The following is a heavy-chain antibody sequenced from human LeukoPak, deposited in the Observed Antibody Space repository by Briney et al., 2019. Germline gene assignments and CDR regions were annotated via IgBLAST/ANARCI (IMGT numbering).Heavy chain of an antibody. CDR2: INHSGST. CDR3: ARRTDSSGYLYYYYGMDV. J-gene: IGHJ6*02. D-gene: IGHD3-22*01. Sequence: SETLSLTCAVYGGSFSGYYWSWIRQPPGKGLVWIGEINHSGSTNYNPSLKSRVTISVDTSKNQFSLKLSSVTAADTAVYYCARRTDSSGYLYYYYGMDVWGQGTTVTVSS. CDR1: GGSFSGYY. V-gene: IGHV4-34*01.